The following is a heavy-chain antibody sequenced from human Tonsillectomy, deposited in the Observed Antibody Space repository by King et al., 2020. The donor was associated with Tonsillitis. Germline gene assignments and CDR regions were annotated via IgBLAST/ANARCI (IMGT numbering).Heavy chain of an antibody. V-gene: IGHV3-11*06. D-gene: IGHD3-9*01. CDR2: ISSSSSYT. CDR3: ARDLAYDILAGPHNWFDP. J-gene: IGHJ5*02. CDR1: GFTFSDYY. Sequence: VQLVESGGGLVKPGGSLRLSCAASGFTFSDYYMSWIRQAPGKGLEWVSYISSSSSYTNYADSVKGRFTISRDNAKNSLYLQMNSLRAEDTAVYYCARDLAYDILAGPHNWFDPWGQGTLVTVSS.